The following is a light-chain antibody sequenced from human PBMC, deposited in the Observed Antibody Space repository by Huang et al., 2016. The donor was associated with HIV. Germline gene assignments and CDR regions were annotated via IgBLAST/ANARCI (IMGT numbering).Light chain of an antibody. Sequence: EIVMTQSPGTLSVSPGERATLSCRASQSVSSNFAWYQQKPGQAPRLLIYGSSPRASEVPARFSGSGSGKEFTLTISSLQSEDFAVYYCQQYSSWPRTFGQGTKLEIK. J-gene: IGKJ2*01. CDR3: QQYSSWPRT. V-gene: IGKV3-15*01. CDR1: QSVSSN. CDR2: GSS.